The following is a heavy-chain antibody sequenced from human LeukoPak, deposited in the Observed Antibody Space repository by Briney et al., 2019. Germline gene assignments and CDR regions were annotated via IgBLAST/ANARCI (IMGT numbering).Heavy chain of an antibody. CDR3: ARSDYGSGSYA. CDR1: GFTFSSYS. Sequence: PGGSLRLSCAASGFTFSSYSMNWVRQAPGKGLEWVSSISSSSSYIYYAGSVKGRFTISRDNAKNSLYLQMNSLRAEDTAVYYCARSDYGSGSYAWGQGTLVTVSS. CDR2: ISSSSSYI. V-gene: IGHV3-21*01. J-gene: IGHJ4*02. D-gene: IGHD3-10*01.